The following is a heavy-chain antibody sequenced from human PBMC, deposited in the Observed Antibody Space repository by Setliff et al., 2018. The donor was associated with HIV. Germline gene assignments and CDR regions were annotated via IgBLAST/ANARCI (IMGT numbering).Heavy chain of an antibody. V-gene: IGHV4-61*09. CDR1: GGSLSSGSHY. CDR3: ARVGYHGSGRYSFDY. D-gene: IGHD3-10*01. J-gene: IGHJ4*02. CDR2: IHTSGST. Sequence: SETLSLTCSVSGGSLSSGSHYCTWLRQAAGKGLEWIGHIHTSGSTKYSPSLKSRVTISADTSKNQFSLNLSSVTAAETAVYYCARVGYHGSGRYSFDYWGQGTLVTV.